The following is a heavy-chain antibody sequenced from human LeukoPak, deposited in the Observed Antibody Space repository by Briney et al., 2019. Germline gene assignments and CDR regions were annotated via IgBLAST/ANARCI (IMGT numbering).Heavy chain of an antibody. D-gene: IGHD3-3*01. CDR2: ISYDGSNK. Sequence: PGGSLRLSCAASGFTFSSYAMHWVRQAPGKGLEWVAVISYDGSNKYYADSVKGRFTISRDNSKNTLYLQMNSLRAEDTAVYYCARDRSYDFWSGPYYFDYWGQRTLDTVSS. J-gene: IGHJ4*02. CDR3: ARDRSYDFWSGPYYFDY. V-gene: IGHV3-30-3*01. CDR1: GFTFSSYA.